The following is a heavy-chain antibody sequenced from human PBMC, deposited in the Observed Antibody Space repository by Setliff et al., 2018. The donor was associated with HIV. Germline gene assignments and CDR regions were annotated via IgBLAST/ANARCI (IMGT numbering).Heavy chain of an antibody. CDR1: GYTFTSYD. J-gene: IGHJ3*02. Sequence: GASVKVSCKASGYTFTSYDINWVRQATGQGLEAMGWMNPNSGNTGYAHKFQGRLTMTRNTSISTAYMELSSLRSEDTAVYYCARVGRVRGCGPIKDACDIWGQGTMFTVSS. CDR2: MNPNSGNT. CDR3: ARVGRVRGCGPIKDACDI. D-gene: IGHD3-3*01. V-gene: IGHV1-8*01.